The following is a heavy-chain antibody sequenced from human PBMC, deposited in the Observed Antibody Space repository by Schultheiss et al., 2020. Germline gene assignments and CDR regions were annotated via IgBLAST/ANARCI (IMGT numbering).Heavy chain of an antibody. CDR3: ARGGSKRMRAARC. D-gene: IGHD6-6*01. CDR1: GYTFTGYY. J-gene: IGHJ4*02. V-gene: IGHV1-46*01. Sequence: ASVKVSCKASGYTFTGYYMHWVRQAPGQGLEWMGGIIPIFGTANYAQKFQGRVTMTRDTSTSTVYMELSSLRSEDTAVYYCARGGSKRMRAARCWGQGTLVTVAS. CDR2: IIPIFGTA.